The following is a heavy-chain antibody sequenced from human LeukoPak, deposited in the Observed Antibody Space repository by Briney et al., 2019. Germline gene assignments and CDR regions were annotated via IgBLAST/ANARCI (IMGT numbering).Heavy chain of an antibody. Sequence: ASVKVSFKASGYTFTGYYMHWVRQAPGQGLEWMGWINPNSGDTNYAQMFQGRVTMTRDTSISTAYMELSRLRSDDTAVYYCARYGSVPAFDPWGQGTLVTVSS. CDR1: GYTFTGYY. V-gene: IGHV1-2*02. D-gene: IGHD1-26*01. J-gene: IGHJ5*02. CDR2: INPNSGDT. CDR3: ARYGSVPAFDP.